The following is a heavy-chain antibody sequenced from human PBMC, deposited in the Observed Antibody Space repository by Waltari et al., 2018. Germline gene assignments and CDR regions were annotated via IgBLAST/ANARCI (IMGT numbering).Heavy chain of an antibody. J-gene: IGHJ4*02. Sequence: EVQLVESGGGLVKPGGSLRLSCAASGFTFSSYNMHWVRQAPGKGLGWGAPISTGNRYISYAASVKGRFTISRDNAKNSRYLQMDSLRAEDTAVYYCAKPTYNDYADFDYWGQGTRVTVSS. CDR2: ISTGNRYI. D-gene: IGHD4-17*01. V-gene: IGHV3-21*01. CDR1: GFTFSSYN. CDR3: AKPTYNDYADFDY.